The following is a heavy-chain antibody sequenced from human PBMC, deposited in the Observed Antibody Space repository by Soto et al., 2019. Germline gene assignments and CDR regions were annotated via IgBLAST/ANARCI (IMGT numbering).Heavy chain of an antibody. CDR3: AKDRPRGTIFGVVINYYGMDV. V-gene: IGHV3-23*01. CDR1: GFTFSSYA. CDR2: ISGSGGST. J-gene: IGHJ6*02. D-gene: IGHD3-3*01. Sequence: GGSLRLSCAASGFTFSSYAMSWVRQAPGKGLEWVSAISGSGGSTYYADSVKGRFTISRDNSKNTLYLQVNSLRAEDTAVYYCAKDRPRGTIFGVVINYYGMDVWGQGTTVTVSS.